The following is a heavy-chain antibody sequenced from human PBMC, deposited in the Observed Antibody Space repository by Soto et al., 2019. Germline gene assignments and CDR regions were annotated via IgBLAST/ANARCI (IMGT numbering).Heavy chain of an antibody. Sequence: QVQLVQSGAEVKKPGSSVKVSCSASAGTFDSYTISWVRQVPGQGLEWMGRIIPMLRMANFAQNFQGRVTMNADESRSTAYMVLSSLRSEDTAVYFCATNYGSGSTHFDHWGQGTPVTVTS. CDR1: AGTFDSYT. V-gene: IGHV1-69*02. CDR2: IIPMLRMA. J-gene: IGHJ4*02. D-gene: IGHD3-10*01. CDR3: ATNYGSGSTHFDH.